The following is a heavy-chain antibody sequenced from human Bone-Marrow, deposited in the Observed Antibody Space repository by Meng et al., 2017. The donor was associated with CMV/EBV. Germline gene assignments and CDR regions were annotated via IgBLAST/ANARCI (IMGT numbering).Heavy chain of an antibody. CDR2: INHSGST. J-gene: IGHJ4*02. CDR3: ARAYNFGHAPIDS. D-gene: IGHD1-1*01. CDR1: GGSFNGYY. V-gene: IGHV4-34*01. Sequence: SETLSLTCAVYGGSFNGYYWSWIRQPPGKGLEWIGEINHSGSTNYNPSLKGRVTISADTSKNQFPLQLSSVTAADTAVYSWARAYNFGHAPIDSWGQGTLVAVSS.